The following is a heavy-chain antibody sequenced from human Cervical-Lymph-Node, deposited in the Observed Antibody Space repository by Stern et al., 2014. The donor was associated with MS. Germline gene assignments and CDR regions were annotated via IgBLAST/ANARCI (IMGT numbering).Heavy chain of an antibody. CDR2: LFPVFGTP. Sequence: QVQLVETGADVTKPGSSVKVSCKASGGTFSKVPSSWVRQAPGQGLEWMGGLFPVFGTPTYAQEFRGRVTIAADVSTSTVYMELSSLRSDDTAVYYCALSSETSDRWYSLGYDLWGQGTLVTVSS. CDR1: GGTFSKVP. CDR3: ALSSETSDRWYSLGYDL. D-gene: IGHD6-13*01. V-gene: IGHV1-69*01. J-gene: IGHJ5*02.